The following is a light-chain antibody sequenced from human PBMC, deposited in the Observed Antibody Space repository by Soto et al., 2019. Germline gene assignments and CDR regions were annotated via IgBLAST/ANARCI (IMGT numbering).Light chain of an antibody. Sequence: DIQMTQSPSSLSASVGDRVTNTCRASQTISNFLNWYQQKPGKAPKVLIYSASTLQSGVPSRFSGSGSGTDFTLTISNLQPEDFATYYCQQSYTIPRTFGPGTNVDLK. J-gene: IGKJ3*01. CDR3: QQSYTIPRT. V-gene: IGKV1-39*01. CDR2: SAS. CDR1: QTISNF.